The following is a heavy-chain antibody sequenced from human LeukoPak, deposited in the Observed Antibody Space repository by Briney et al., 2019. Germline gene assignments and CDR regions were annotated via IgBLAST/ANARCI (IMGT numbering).Heavy chain of an antibody. CDR2: IHYSGNT. Sequence: SETLSLTCTVSGDSITIITYYWGWIRQPPGKGLEWIGSIHYSGNTYYNPSLKSRVTISVDTSKNQFSLKLSSVTAADTAVYYCARVGELDLGDAFDIWGQGTMVTVSS. D-gene: IGHD6-13*01. CDR1: GDSITIITYY. V-gene: IGHV4-39*07. CDR3: ARVGELDLGDAFDI. J-gene: IGHJ3*02.